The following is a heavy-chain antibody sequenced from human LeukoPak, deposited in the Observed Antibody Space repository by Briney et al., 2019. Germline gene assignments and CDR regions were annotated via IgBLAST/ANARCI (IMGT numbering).Heavy chain of an antibody. Sequence: SETLPLTCTVSGGSISSYYWSWIRQPPGKGLEWIGYIYYSGSTNYNPSLKSRVTISVDTSKNQFSLKLSSVTAADTAVYYCARRTRAYYYDSSGYFDPWGQGTLVTVSS. D-gene: IGHD3-22*01. CDR1: GGSISSYY. CDR3: ARRTRAYYYDSSGYFDP. CDR2: IYYSGST. V-gene: IGHV4-59*01. J-gene: IGHJ5*02.